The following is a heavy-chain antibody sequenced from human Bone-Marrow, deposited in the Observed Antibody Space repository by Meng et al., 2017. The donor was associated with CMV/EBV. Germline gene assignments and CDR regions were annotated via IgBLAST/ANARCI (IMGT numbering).Heavy chain of an antibody. Sequence: GESLKISCAASGFTFNNYGMHWVRQAPGKGLEWVAFIQYDGSNKYYADSVKGRFTIFSYNSKNTLYLQMNSLRDEDTAVYYCAKGFDFWSGYYDGYWGHGTLVTVSS. J-gene: IGHJ4*01. CDR3: AKGFDFWSGYYDGY. D-gene: IGHD3-3*01. V-gene: IGHV3-30*02. CDR2: IQYDGSNK. CDR1: GFTFNNYG.